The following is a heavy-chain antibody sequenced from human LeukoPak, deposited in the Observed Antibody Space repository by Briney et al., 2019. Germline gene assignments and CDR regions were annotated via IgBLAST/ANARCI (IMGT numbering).Heavy chain of an antibody. D-gene: IGHD5-18*01. CDR2: VYYSGST. CDR1: GGTITSSSYH. V-gene: IGHV4-39*01. CDR3: ARLPRGVSSYGPLDV. J-gene: IGHJ6*02. Sequence: SETLSLTCTVSGGTITSSSYHWGGTRQPPGKGLEWIGSVYYSGSTYYNASLESRVTIPIDKSRTQFSLKLSTVTAGHAALYYCARLPRGVSSYGPLDVWGQGTTVTVSS.